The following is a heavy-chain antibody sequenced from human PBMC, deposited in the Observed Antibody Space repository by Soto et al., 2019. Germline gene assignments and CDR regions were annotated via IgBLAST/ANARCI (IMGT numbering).Heavy chain of an antibody. J-gene: IGHJ5*02. V-gene: IGHV1-69*06. CDR3: ARADFWSGYYVNWFDP. CDR2: ITPIFGTA. Sequence: SVKFSCKASGGTFSSYAISWVRQAPGQGLEWMGGITPIFGTANYAQKFQGRVTITADKSTSTAYMELSSLRSEDTAVYYCARADFWSGYYVNWFDPWGQGTLVTVSS. D-gene: IGHD3-3*01. CDR1: GGTFSSYA.